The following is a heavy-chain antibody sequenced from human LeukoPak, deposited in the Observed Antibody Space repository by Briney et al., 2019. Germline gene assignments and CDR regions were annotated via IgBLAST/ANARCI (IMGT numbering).Heavy chain of an antibody. CDR1: GYMFTGYY. CDR3: ARTNYYDSSGYYLGY. Sequence: ASVEVSCQASGYMFTGYYMHWVRQAPGEGLQWMGWIKPNSGGTNYAQKFQGRVTMTRDTSISTAYMELSRLRSDDTAVYYSARTNYYDSSGYYLGYWGQGTLVTVSS. CDR2: IKPNSGGT. J-gene: IGHJ4*02. V-gene: IGHV1-2*02. D-gene: IGHD3-22*01.